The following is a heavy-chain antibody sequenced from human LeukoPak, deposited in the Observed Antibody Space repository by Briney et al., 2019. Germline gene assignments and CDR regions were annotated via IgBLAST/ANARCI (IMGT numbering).Heavy chain of an antibody. CDR3: ARRIQLWLGDDAFDI. V-gene: IGHV1-3*01. D-gene: IGHD5-18*01. Sequence: ASVKVSCKASGYTFTSYPMHWVRQAPGQRLEWMGLINAGNGNTKYSQKFQGRVIITRDTSASTAYMELSSLRSEDTAVYYCARRIQLWLGDDAFDIWGQGTMVTVSS. CDR1: GYTFTSYP. CDR2: INAGNGNT. J-gene: IGHJ3*02.